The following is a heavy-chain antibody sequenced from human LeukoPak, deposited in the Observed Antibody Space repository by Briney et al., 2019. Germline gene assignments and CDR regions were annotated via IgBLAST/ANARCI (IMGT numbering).Heavy chain of an antibody. D-gene: IGHD2-21*02. J-gene: IGHJ4*02. CDR3: ATVVTTTPDY. CDR1: GFTFSSYA. Sequence: GGSLRLSCAASGFTFSSYAMSWVRQAPGKGLEWVSVISGSGGSTYYADSVKGRFTISRDNSKNTLFLQMNSLRAEDTALYYCATVVTTTPDYWGQGTLVTVSS. CDR2: ISGSGGST. V-gene: IGHV3-23*01.